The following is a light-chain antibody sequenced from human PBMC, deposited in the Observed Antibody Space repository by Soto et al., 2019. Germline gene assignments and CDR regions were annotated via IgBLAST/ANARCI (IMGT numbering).Light chain of an antibody. CDR2: DAS. J-gene: IGKJ1*01. V-gene: IGKV3-20*01. CDR3: QQYNRSPWT. Sequence: EIVLTQSPGTLSLYLGERATLSCRASQNINYLAWYQQKPGQAPRLLIYDASNRATGIPDRFSGSGSGTDFTLTISRLEPEDFAVYYCQQYNRSPWTFGQGTKVEI. CDR1: QNINY.